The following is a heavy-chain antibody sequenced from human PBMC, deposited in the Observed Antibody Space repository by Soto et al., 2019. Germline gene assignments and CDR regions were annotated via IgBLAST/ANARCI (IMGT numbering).Heavy chain of an antibody. V-gene: IGHV4-39*01. J-gene: IGHJ5*02. Sequence: PSETLSLTCTVSGGSISSSRYYWGWIRQPPGKGLEWIGSIYYSGSTYYNPSLKSRVTISVDTSKNQFSLKLSSVTAADTAVYYCAGAAAGTGNWFDPWGQGTLVTVSS. D-gene: IGHD6-13*01. CDR3: AGAAAGTGNWFDP. CDR2: IYYSGST. CDR1: GGSISSSRYY.